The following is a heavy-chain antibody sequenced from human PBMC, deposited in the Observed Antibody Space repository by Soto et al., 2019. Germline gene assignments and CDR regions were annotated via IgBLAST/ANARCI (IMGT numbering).Heavy chain of an antibody. D-gene: IGHD3-10*01. CDR2: ISGSGGST. J-gene: IGHJ4*02. CDR3: AKVFRQQRPYYFDY. Sequence: PGGSLRLSCAASGFTFSTSAMNWVRQAPGKGLEWVSAISGSGGSTYYADSVKGRFTISRDNSKNTLYLQMNSLRAEDTAVYYCAKVFRQQRPYYFDYWGQGTLVTVS. V-gene: IGHV3-23*01. CDR1: GFTFSTSA.